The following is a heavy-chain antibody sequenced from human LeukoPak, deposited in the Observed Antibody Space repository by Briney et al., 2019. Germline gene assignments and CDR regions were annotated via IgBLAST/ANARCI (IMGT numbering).Heavy chain of an antibody. CDR3: VRDTSSNWFDP. Sequence: AGGSLRLSCAASGFTVSNNYMSWVRQAPGKGLEWVANIKHDGSEKYYVDSVKGRFTISRDNAKNSLYLQMNSLRVEDTAVYHCVRDTSSNWFDPWGQGTLVTVSS. CDR2: IKHDGSEK. J-gene: IGHJ5*02. V-gene: IGHV3-7*04. D-gene: IGHD2-2*01. CDR1: GFTVSNNY.